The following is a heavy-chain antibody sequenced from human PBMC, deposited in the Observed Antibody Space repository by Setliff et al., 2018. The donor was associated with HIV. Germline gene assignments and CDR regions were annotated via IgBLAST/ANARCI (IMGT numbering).Heavy chain of an antibody. J-gene: IGHJ4*02. D-gene: IGHD4-17*01. V-gene: IGHV4-30-4*08. CDR2: ITYSGSA. CDR1: GYSISTAYY. CDR3: VRDDYGYNGKGFDY. Sequence: SETLSLTCAVSGYSISTAYYWNWIRQPPGKGLEWIGYITYSGSAYYNPSLKSRVTISIDTSNNQISLRLSSVTAADTAMYYCVRDDYGYNGKGFDYWGPGTLVTVSS.